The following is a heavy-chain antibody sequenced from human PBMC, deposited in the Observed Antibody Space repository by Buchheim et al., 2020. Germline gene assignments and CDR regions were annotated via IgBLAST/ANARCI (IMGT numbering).Heavy chain of an antibody. CDR1: GFTFSSYA. CDR3: ARDDYSNYGVLGY. D-gene: IGHD4-11*01. V-gene: IGHV3-30-3*01. CDR2: ISYDGSNK. Sequence: QVQLVESGGGVVQPGRSLRLSCAASGFTFSSYAMHWVRQAPGKGLEWVAVISYDGSNKYYADSVKGRFTISRDNSKTTLYLQMNSLRAEDTAVYYCARDDYSNYGVLGYWGQGTL. J-gene: IGHJ4*02.